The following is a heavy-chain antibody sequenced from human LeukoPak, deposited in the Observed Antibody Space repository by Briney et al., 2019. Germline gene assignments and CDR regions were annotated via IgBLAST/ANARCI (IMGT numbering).Heavy chain of an antibody. V-gene: IGHV5-51*01. D-gene: IGHD3-22*01. CDR1: GYRFTTYW. CDR3: ARVPYSSGYYYDWYIDL. J-gene: IGHJ2*01. Sequence: GESLKISCKGSGYRFTTYWIAWVRQMPGKGLEWMGIIYPGDSDARYSPPFQGQVTISADKSISTAYLQWSSLKASDTAMYYCARVPYSSGYYYDWYIDLWGRGTLVTVSS. CDR2: IYPGDSDA.